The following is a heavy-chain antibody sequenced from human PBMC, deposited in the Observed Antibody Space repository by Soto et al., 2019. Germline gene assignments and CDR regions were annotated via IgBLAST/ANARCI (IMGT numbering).Heavy chain of an antibody. V-gene: IGHV3-21*01. D-gene: IGHD4-17*01. J-gene: IGHJ3*02. CDR3: ARDYGRGAAFDI. CDR1: GFTFSSYS. CDR2: ISSSSYI. Sequence: GGSLRLSCAASGFTFSSYSMNWVRQAPGKGLEWVSSISSSSYIYYADSVKGRFTISRDNAKNSLYLQMNSLRAEDTAVYYCARDYGRGAAFDIWGQGTMVPSPQ.